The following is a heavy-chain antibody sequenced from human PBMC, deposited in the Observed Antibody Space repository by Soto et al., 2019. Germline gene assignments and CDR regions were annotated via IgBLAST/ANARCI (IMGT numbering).Heavy chain of an antibody. V-gene: IGHV4-39*01. Sequence: PSETLSLTCTVSGGSISGSSHFWGWIRQPPGKGLEWIGSIHYSGTTYYNPSLKSRVTISVDTSKNQFSLKLNSVTAADTAVYYCAGTTSLQWYYMDVWDKGTTVTVSS. D-gene: IGHD1-7*01. J-gene: IGHJ6*03. CDR2: IHYSGTT. CDR1: GGSISGSSHF. CDR3: AGTTSLQWYYMDV.